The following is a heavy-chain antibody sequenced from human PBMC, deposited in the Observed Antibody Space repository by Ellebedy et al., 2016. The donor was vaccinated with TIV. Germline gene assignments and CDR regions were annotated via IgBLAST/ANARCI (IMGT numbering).Heavy chain of an antibody. CDR3: ARDAYGGNSEGFAY. V-gene: IGHV1-2*02. J-gene: IGHJ4*02. CDR1: GYTFTGYY. CDR2: INPKNGRT. Sequence: AASVKVSCKASGYTFTGYYTHWVRQAPGQGPEWMGWINPKNGRTHYAQKFQDRVTMTRDTSISTVYVEVSNLRSNDTAVYYCARDAYGGNSEGFAYWGQGTLVTVSS. D-gene: IGHD4-23*01.